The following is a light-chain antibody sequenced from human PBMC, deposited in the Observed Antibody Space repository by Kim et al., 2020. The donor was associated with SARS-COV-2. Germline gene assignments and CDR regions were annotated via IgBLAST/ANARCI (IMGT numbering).Light chain of an antibody. CDR2: DVS. CDR1: SSDVGGYNY. Sequence: QSALTQPASVSGSPGQSITISCTGTSSDVGGYNYVSWYQQHPGKAPKLMIYDVSNRPSGVSNRFSGSKSGKTASLTISGLQAEDEADYYSSSYTSSSTRVFGGGTQLTVL. J-gene: IGLJ3*02. CDR3: SSYTSSSTRV. V-gene: IGLV2-14*03.